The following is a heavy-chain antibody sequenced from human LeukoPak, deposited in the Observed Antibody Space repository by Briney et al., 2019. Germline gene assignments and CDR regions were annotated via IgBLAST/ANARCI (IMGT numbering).Heavy chain of an antibody. CDR2: MSYDGSNK. CDR3: AKDIRIAAAGIATDYFDY. Sequence: GGSLRLSCAASGFSFSNYGMHWVRQAPGKGLEWVAVMSYDGSNKYYADSVKGRFTISRDNSRNTLYLQMNSLRTEDTAVYYCAKDIRIAAAGIATDYFDYWGQGTLVTVSS. J-gene: IGHJ4*02. V-gene: IGHV3-30*18. D-gene: IGHD6-13*01. CDR1: GFSFSNYG.